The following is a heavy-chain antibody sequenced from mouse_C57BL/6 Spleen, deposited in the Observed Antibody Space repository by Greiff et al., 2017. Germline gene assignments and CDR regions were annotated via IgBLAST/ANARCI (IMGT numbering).Heavy chain of an antibody. CDR1: GYAFSSYW. D-gene: IGHD1-1*01. V-gene: IGHV1-80*01. CDR2: IYPGDGDT. J-gene: IGHJ2*01. Sequence: VQLQESGAELVKPGASVKISCKASGYAFSSYWMNWVKQRPGKGLEWIGQIYPGDGDTNYNGKFKGKATLTADKSSSTAYMQLSSLTSEDSAVYFCARRGTTVVNYFDYWGQGTTLTVSS. CDR3: ARRGTTVVNYFDY.